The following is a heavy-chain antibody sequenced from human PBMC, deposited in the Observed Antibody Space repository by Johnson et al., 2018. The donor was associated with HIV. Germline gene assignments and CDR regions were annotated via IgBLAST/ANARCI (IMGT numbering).Heavy chain of an antibody. V-gene: IGHV3-9*01. CDR2: FNWNRGSI. D-gene: IGHD6-6*01. Sequence: VPLVESGGGLVPPGGSLGLSCAASRFIFDDHAMYWVRQSPGKGLEWVSSFNWNRGSIGYADSVKGRFTISRDNAKNSLYLQMNSLRAEDTAVYYCARDGSQLADAFDIWGQGTMVTVSS. CDR3: ARDGSQLADAFDI. J-gene: IGHJ3*02. CDR1: RFIFDDHA.